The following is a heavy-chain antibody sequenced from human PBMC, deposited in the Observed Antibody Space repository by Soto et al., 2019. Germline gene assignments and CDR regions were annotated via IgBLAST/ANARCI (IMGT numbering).Heavy chain of an antibody. J-gene: IGHJ6*03. V-gene: IGHV3-73*01. CDR1: GFTFSGSA. D-gene: IGHD2-15*01. CDR3: WGLVVVAATLSPNYYYMDV. Sequence: GGSLRLSCAASGFTFSGSAMHWVRQASGKGLEWVGRIRSKANSYATAYAASVKGRFTISRDDSKNTAYLQMNSLKTEDTAVYYCWGLVVVAATLSPNYYYMDVWGKGTTVTVSS. CDR2: IRSKANSYAT.